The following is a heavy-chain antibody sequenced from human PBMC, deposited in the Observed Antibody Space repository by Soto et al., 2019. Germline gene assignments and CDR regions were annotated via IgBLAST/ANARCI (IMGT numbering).Heavy chain of an antibody. CDR2: IWYDGSNK. J-gene: IGHJ4*02. D-gene: IGHD3-22*01. CDR1: GFTFSSYG. Sequence: QVQLVESGGGVVQPGRSLRLSCAASGFTFSSYGMHWVRQAPGKGLEWVAVIWYDGSNKYYADSVKGRFTISRDNSKNSLYLKMNSLRAEDTAVYYCARDYYDSSGYPSFDYWGQGTLVTVSS. V-gene: IGHV3-33*01. CDR3: ARDYYDSSGYPSFDY.